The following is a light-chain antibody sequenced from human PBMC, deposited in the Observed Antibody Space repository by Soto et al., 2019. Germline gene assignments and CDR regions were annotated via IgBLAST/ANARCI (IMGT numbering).Light chain of an antibody. CDR1: NIGSKS. J-gene: IGLJ2*01. CDR3: QVWDSSSDHPEVV. CDR2: DDS. V-gene: IGLV3-21*02. Sequence: SYELTQPPSVSVAPGQTARITCGGTNIGSKSGHWYQQKPGQAPVLVVYDDSDRPSGIPDRFSGSNSGNTATLTISRVEAGDEADYYCQVWDSSSDHPEVVFGGGTKVTVL.